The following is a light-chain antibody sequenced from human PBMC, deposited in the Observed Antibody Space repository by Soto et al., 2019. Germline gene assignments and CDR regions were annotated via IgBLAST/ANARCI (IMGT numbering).Light chain of an antibody. CDR3: SSYTSSGSLVL. V-gene: IGLV2-14*03. CDR2: DVT. Sequence: QSALTQPASVSGSPGQSISISCTGTSSDVGGYNYVSWYQQHPGEAPKLMIYDVTARPSGVSHRFSGSKSGNTASLTISGLQAEDEADYYCSSYTSSGSLVLFGGGTKVTVL. J-gene: IGLJ2*01. CDR1: SSDVGGYNY.